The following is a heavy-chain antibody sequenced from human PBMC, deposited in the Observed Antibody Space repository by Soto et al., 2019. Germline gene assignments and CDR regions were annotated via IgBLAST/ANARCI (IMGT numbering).Heavy chain of an antibody. V-gene: IGHV1-18*01. Sequence: GASVKVSCKASGYTFTSYGISWVRQAPGQGLEWMGWISAYNGNTNYAQKLQGSVTMTTDTSTSTAYMELRSLRSDDTAVYYCARPGSSWYRIDYYYYGMDVWGQGTTVTVSS. D-gene: IGHD6-13*01. J-gene: IGHJ6*02. CDR1: GYTFTSYG. CDR2: ISAYNGNT. CDR3: ARPGSSWYRIDYYYYGMDV.